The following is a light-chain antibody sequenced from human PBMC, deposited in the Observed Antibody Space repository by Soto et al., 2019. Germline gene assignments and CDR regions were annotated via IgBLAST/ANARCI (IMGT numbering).Light chain of an antibody. CDR2: DVS. J-gene: IGLJ2*01. Sequence: QSVLTQPASVSGSPGQSITIFCTGTSTDVGDYNYVSWYQQHPGKAPKLMISDVSNRPSGVSNRFSGSKSGNTASLTISGLQAEDEADYYCSSYTSSSTLLVFGGGTKVTVL. V-gene: IGLV2-14*03. CDR1: STDVGDYNY. CDR3: SSYTSSSTLLV.